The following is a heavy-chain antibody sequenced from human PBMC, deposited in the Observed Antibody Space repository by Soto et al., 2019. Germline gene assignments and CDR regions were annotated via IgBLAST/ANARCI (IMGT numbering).Heavy chain of an antibody. D-gene: IGHD3-10*01. CDR2: IYSGGST. CDR1: GFTVSSNY. CDR3: ARDSLYGSGSYRYGMDV. V-gene: IGHV3-53*04. Sequence: GGSLRLSCAASGFTVSSNYMSWVRQAPGKGLEWVSVIYSGGSTYYADSVKGRFTISRQNSKNTLYLQMNSLRAEDTAVYYCARDSLYGSGSYRYGMDVWGQGTTVTVSS. J-gene: IGHJ6*02.